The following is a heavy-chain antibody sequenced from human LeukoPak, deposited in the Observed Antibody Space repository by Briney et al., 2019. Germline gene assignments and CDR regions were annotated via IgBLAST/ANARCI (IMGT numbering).Heavy chain of an antibody. V-gene: IGHV4-30-4*08. D-gene: IGHD1-26*01. CDR1: GGSISSGVYY. J-gene: IGHJ3*02. Sequence: NSSETLSLTCTVSGGSISSGVYYWSWIRQPPGKGLEWIGYIYYSGSTYYNPSLKSRVTISVDTSKNQFSLKLSSVTAADTAVYYCAGVRVGGSYYEKWHAFDIWGQGTMVTVSS. CDR2: IYYSGST. CDR3: AGVRVGGSYYEKWHAFDI.